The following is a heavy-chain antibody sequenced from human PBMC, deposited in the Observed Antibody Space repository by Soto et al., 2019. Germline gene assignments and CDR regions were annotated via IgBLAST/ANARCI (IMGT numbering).Heavy chain of an antibody. CDR1: GGSISSHY. J-gene: IGHJ4*02. V-gene: IGHV4-59*11. Sequence: SETLSLTCTVSGGSISSHYWSWIRQPPGKGLEWIGYIYYSGFTDYNPSLKSRVTISEDTSTNQSSLRLTSVTAAYTAVYYCARDQNSSGYLDYWGQGILVLVSS. D-gene: IGHD3-22*01. CDR2: IYYSGFT. CDR3: ARDQNSSGYLDY.